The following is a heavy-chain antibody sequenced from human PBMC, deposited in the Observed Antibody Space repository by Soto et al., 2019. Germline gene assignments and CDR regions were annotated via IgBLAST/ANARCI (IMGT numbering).Heavy chain of an antibody. Sequence: ASVKVSCKASGYTFTSYDINWVRQATGQGLEWKGRMNPNTGNTGYAQKFQGRVTMTRNTSISTAYMELSSLRSEDTAVYYCAREITGKFPNWGQGTLVTVSS. CDR3: AREITGKFPN. V-gene: IGHV1-8*01. CDR2: MNPNTGNT. D-gene: IGHD1-20*01. J-gene: IGHJ4*02. CDR1: GYTFTSYD.